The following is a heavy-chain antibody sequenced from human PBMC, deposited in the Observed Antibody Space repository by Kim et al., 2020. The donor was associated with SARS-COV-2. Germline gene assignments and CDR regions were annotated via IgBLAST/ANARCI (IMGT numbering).Heavy chain of an antibody. CDR3: AKGAMTYYYYYGMDV. J-gene: IGHJ6*02. V-gene: IGHV3-9*01. CDR2: ISWNSGSI. CDR1: GFTFDDYA. Sequence: GGSLRLSCAASGFTFDDYAMHWVRQAPGKGLEWVSGISWNSGSIGYADSVKGRFTISRDNAKNSLYLQMNSLRAEDTALYYCAKGAMTYYYYYGMDVWGQGTTVTVSS.